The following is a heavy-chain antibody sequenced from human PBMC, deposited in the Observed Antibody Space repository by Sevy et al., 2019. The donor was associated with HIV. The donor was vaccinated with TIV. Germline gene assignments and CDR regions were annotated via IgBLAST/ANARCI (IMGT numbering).Heavy chain of an antibody. Sequence: GESLKISCKGSGYSFTSYWIGWVRQMPGKGLEWMGIIYPGDSDTRYSPSFQGQVNITADKSISTGYLQWSSLKASDTAMYYCARQGNYCSSTSCPGWWFDPWGQGTLVTVSS. CDR2: IYPGDSDT. J-gene: IGHJ5*02. CDR1: GYSFTSYW. D-gene: IGHD2-2*01. V-gene: IGHV5-51*01. CDR3: ARQGNYCSSTSCPGWWFDP.